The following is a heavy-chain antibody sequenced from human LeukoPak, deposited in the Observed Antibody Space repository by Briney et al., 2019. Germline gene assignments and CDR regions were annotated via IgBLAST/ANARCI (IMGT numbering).Heavy chain of an antibody. CDR1: GLTFSSYW. D-gene: IGHD5-18*01. Sequence: PGGSLRLSCAASGLTFSSYWMHWVRQAPGKGLVWVSRINSDGSSTVYADSVKGRFTISRDNAKNTLYLQVSSLRAEDSAVYYCATWSGTAPYWGQGTLVTV. CDR2: INSDGSST. CDR3: ATWSGTAPY. V-gene: IGHV3-74*01. J-gene: IGHJ4*02.